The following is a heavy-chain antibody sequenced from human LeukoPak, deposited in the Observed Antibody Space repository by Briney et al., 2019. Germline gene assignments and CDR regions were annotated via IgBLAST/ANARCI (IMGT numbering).Heavy chain of an antibody. Sequence: GGSLRLSCVASTFTFHTYWMTWVRQAPGKGLEWVANIEQDGRAKFYVDSVKGRFTISRDNAKSSLYLQMNSLRAEDTAVYYCARGHSGYDSRYYFDYWGQGTLVTVSS. J-gene: IGHJ4*02. D-gene: IGHD5-12*01. CDR3: ARGHSGYDSRYYFDY. CDR2: IEQDGRAK. CDR1: TFTFHTYW. V-gene: IGHV3-7*01.